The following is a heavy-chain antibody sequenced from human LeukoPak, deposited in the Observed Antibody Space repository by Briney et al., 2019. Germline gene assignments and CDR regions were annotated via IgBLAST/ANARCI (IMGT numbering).Heavy chain of an antibody. J-gene: IGHJ4*02. V-gene: IGHV3-30*18. D-gene: IGHD2-15*01. CDR3: AKNRGGASNYFDY. CDR2: ISYDGSNK. Sequence: GGSLRLSCAASGFTFSSYGMHWVRQAPGKGLEWVAVISYDGSNKYYADSVKGRFTISRDNSKDTLYLQMNSLRAEDTAVYYCAKNRGGASNYFDYWGQGTLVTVSS. CDR1: GFTFSSYG.